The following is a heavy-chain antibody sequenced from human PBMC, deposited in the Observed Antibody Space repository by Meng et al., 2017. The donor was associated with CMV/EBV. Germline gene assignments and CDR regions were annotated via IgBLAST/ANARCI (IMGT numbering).Heavy chain of an antibody. CDR3: ARDMVVPATASYYFDY. J-gene: IGHJ4*02. V-gene: IGHV3-74*01. Sequence: GESLKISCTASGFTFSDYWMHWVRQTPGKGLLWVSRIKGDGSHTIYGDSVKGRFTISRDNAKNTLYLQMNTLRAEDTAVYYCARDMVVPATASYYFDYWGQGTLVTVSS. CDR1: GFTFSDYW. CDR2: IKGDGSHT. D-gene: IGHD2-2*01.